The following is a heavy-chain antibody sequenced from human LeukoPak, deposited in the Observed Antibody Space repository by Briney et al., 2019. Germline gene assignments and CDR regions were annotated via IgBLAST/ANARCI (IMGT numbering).Heavy chain of an antibody. V-gene: IGHV4-39*07. D-gene: IGHD3-22*01. CDR3: ATGFPHSGYYLFG. J-gene: IGHJ4*02. CDR2: IYYSGST. Sequence: PSETLSLTCTASGGSISSSSYYWGWIRQPPGKGLEWIGSIYYSGSTYYNPSLKSRVTISVDTSKNQFSLKLSSVTAADTAVYYCATGFPHSGYYLFGWGQGTLVTVSS. CDR1: GGSISSSSYY.